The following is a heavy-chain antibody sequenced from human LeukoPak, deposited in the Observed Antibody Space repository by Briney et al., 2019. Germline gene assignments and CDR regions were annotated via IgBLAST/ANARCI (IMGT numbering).Heavy chain of an antibody. D-gene: IGHD3-10*01. CDR1: GGSVSSGSYY. CDR3: ARDLWLGTMVRGPLGY. CDR2: IYYSGST. V-gene: IGHV4-61*01. Sequence: SETLSLTCTVSGGSVSSGSYYWSWIRQPPGKGLEWIGYIYYSGSTNYNPSLKSRVTISVDTSKNQFSLKLSSVTAADTAVYYCARDLWLGTMVRGPLGYWGQGTLVTVSS. J-gene: IGHJ4*02.